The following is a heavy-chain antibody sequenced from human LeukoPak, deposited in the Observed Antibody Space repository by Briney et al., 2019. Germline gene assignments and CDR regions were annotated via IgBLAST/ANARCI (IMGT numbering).Heavy chain of an antibody. J-gene: IGHJ5*02. V-gene: IGHV4-31*03. CDR1: GGSISSGGYY. CDR3: ARGVVVPAAPRPGWFDP. D-gene: IGHD2-2*01. CDR2: IYYSGST. Sequence: SQTLSLTCTVSGGSISSGGYYWSWIRQHPGTGLEWLGYIYYSGSTYYNPSLKSRLTISVDTSKNQFSLKLSSVTAADTAVYYCARGVVVPAAPRPGWFDPWGQGTLVTVSS.